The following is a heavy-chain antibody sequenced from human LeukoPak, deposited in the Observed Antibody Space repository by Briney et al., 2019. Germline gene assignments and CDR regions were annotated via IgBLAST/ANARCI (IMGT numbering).Heavy chain of an antibody. D-gene: IGHD6-19*01. CDR2: ISAYNGNT. V-gene: IGHV1-18*01. CDR3: AIHIAVADLDY. Sequence: GASEKVSWNASGYTFTSYGISWVRQAPGQGLEWMGWISAYNGNTNYAQKLQGRVTMTTDTSTSTAYVELRSLRSDDTAVYYCAIHIAVADLDYWGQGTLVTVSS. CDR1: GYTFTSYG. J-gene: IGHJ4*02.